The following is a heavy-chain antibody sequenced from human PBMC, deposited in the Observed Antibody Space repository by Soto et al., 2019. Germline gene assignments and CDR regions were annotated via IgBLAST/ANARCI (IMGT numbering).Heavy chain of an antibody. CDR2: IYYSGNT. V-gene: IGHV4-39*01. D-gene: IGHD1-26*01. CDR3: ARQSGNYYGSFDM. CDR1: SASLSSSTYY. Sequence: SETLSLTCIFSSASLSSSTYYLSWIRQPPGRGPEWIGSIYYSGNTYYKPSLKSRVSISIDTSRNQFSLKLNSVTAADTAVYYCARQSGNYYGSFDMWGQGTMVTVSS. J-gene: IGHJ3*02.